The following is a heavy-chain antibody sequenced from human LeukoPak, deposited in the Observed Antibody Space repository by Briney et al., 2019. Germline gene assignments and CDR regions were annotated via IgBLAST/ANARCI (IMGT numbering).Heavy chain of an antibody. J-gene: IGHJ4*02. CDR3: AREVGGYSYGYYIFDY. CDR1: GGTFSSYA. V-gene: IGHV1-69*01. Sequence: SVKVSCKASGGTFSSYAISWARQAPGQGLEWMGGIIPIFGTANYAQKFQGRVTITADESTSTAYMELSSLRSEDTAVYYCAREVGGYSYGYYIFDYWGQGTLVTVSS. CDR2: IIPIFGTA. D-gene: IGHD5-18*01.